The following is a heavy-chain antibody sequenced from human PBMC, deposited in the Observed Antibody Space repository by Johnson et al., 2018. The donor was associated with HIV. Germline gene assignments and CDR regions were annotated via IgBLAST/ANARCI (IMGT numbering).Heavy chain of an antibody. CDR3: ARDGHVSGSYHAFDI. CDR1: GFTFTGSA. J-gene: IGHJ3*02. D-gene: IGHD1-26*01. Sequence: VQLVESGGGLVQPGGSLKLSCAASGFTFTGSAIHWVRQASGQGLEWVGRIRNKAKNYATEYGASVKGRFTISRDDSKNSLYLQMNSLTVGDTAVYYCARDGHVSGSYHAFDIWGQGTMVTVSS. CDR2: IRNKAKNYAT. V-gene: IGHV3-73*02.